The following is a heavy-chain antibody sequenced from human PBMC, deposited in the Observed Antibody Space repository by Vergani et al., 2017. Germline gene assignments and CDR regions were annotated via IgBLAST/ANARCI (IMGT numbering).Heavy chain of an antibody. V-gene: IGHV3-23*01. CDR1: GFTFSSYA. J-gene: IGHJ4*02. CDR2: ISGSGGST. D-gene: IGHD3-10*01. Sequence: EVHLLESGGGLVQPGGSLRLSCAASGFTFSSYAMSWVRQAPGKGLQWVSAISGSGGSTYYADSVKGRFTISRDNSKNTLYLQMNSLRAEDTAVYYCAKTYYYGSGSPDFFDYWGQGTLVTVSS. CDR3: AKTYYYGSGSPDFFDY.